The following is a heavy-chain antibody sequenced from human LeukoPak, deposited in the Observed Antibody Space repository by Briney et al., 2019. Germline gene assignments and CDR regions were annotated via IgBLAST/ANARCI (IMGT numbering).Heavy chain of an antibody. CDR3: AKDGRVGAIDY. D-gene: IGHD1-26*01. CDR2: IRYDGSNK. V-gene: IGHV3-30*02. J-gene: IGHJ4*02. Sequence: GGSLRLSCAASGFTFSSYGMHWVRQAPGKGLEWVAFIRYDGSNKYYADSVKGRFTISRDNSKNTLYLQINSLRAEDTAVYYCAKDGRVGAIDYWGQGTLVTVSS. CDR1: GFTFSSYG.